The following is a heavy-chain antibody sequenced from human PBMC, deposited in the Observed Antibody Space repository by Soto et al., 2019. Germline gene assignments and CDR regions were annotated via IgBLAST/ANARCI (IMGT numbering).Heavy chain of an antibody. CDR1: GFSLSTSGVG. CDR3: LHKGGGDRILDY. CDR2: IYWDDYK. Sequence: QITLKESGPALVKPTQTLTLTCAFSGFSLSTSGVGVGWIRQPPGEALEWLALIYWDDYKHFSPSLESRLTITKDTPKNQVGLTMTNMDPVDTATYFCLHKGGGDRILDYWGQGTLVTVSS. J-gene: IGHJ4*02. V-gene: IGHV2-5*02. D-gene: IGHD3-16*01.